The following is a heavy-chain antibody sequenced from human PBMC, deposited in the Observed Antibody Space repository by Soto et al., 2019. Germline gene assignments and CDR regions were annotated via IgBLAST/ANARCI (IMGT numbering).Heavy chain of an antibody. D-gene: IGHD6-13*01. J-gene: IGHJ6*02. CDR1: GFTFGDYA. CDR3: TGGNSSSWYYYYYYGMDV. CDR2: IRSKAYGGTT. Sequence: EVQLVESGGGLVQPGRSLRLSCTASGFTFGDYAMSWVRQAPGKGLEWVGFIRSKAYGGTTEYAASVKGRFIISRDDSKSIAYLQMNSLKTEDTAVYYCTGGNSSSWYYYYYYGMDVWGQGTTVTVSS. V-gene: IGHV3-49*04.